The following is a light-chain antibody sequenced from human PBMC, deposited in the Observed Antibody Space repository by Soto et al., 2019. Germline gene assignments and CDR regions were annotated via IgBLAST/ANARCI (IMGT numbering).Light chain of an antibody. Sequence: QSVLTQPPSASGTPGQRVTISCSGSSSNIGSNTVNWYQQLPGTDPKLLIYSNNQRPSGVTDRFSGSKSGTSASLAISGLQSEYEADYYCAAWDDSLNGWVFGGGTKLTVL. CDR3: AAWDDSLNGWV. V-gene: IGLV1-44*01. J-gene: IGLJ3*02. CDR1: SSNIGSNT. CDR2: SNN.